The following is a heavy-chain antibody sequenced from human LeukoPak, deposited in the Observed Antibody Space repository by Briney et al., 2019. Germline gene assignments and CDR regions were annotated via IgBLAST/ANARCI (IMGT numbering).Heavy chain of an antibody. D-gene: IGHD6-13*01. J-gene: IGHJ4*02. CDR1: GFTFSNAW. Sequence: GGSLRLSCAASGFTFSNAWMSWVPQAPGKGLEWVGHIKSKTDGGTTDYAAPVKGRFTISRDDSKNTLYLQMNSLKTEDAAVYFCTQQQLVQVYWGQGTLVTVSS. CDR2: IKSKTDGGTT. V-gene: IGHV3-15*01. CDR3: TQQQLVQVY.